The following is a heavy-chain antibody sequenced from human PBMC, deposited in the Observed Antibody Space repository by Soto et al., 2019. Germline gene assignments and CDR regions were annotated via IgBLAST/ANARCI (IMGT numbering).Heavy chain of an antibody. CDR3: VRDGGKTYPDWFDP. CDR2: IYATGTT. CDR1: GASISGFY. D-gene: IGHD3-3*01. V-gene: IGHV4-4*07. J-gene: IGHJ5*02. Sequence: SETLSLTCTVSGASISGFYWSWIRKSAGKGLEWIGRIYATGTTAYNLSLKSRVMMSVDTSKKQFSLKLRSVTAADTAVYYCVRDGGKTYPDWFDPWGQGISVTGSA.